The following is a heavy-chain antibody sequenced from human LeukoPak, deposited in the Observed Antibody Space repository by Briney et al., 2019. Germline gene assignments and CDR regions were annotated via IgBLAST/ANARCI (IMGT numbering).Heavy chain of an antibody. D-gene: IGHD3-16*01. Sequence: SQTLSLTCAISGDTVSSNSAAWNWIRQSPSRGLEWLGRTYYRSKWYNHYAVSVESLITINPHTSKIQFSLQLNSVTPEDTAVYYCARERLGFFGSSPNFDYWGQGTLVTVSS. CDR3: ARERLGFFGSSPNFDY. CDR2: TYYRSKWYN. CDR1: GDTVSSNSAA. J-gene: IGHJ4*02. V-gene: IGHV6-1*01.